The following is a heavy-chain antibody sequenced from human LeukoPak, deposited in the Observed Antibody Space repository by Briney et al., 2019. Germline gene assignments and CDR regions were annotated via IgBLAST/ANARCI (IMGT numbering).Heavy chain of an antibody. J-gene: IGHJ4*02. Sequence: GASVKVSCKASGYTFTSYDINWVRQATGQGLEWMGWMNPNSGNTGYAQKFQGRVTITRDTSASTAYMELSSLRSEDTAVYYCARDRQGFDYWGQGTLVTVSS. V-gene: IGHV1-8*01. CDR2: MNPNSGNT. CDR1: GYTFTSYD. CDR3: ARDRQGFDY.